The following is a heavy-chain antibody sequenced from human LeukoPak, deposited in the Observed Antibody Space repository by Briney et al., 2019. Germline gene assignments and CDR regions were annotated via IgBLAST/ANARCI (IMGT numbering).Heavy chain of an antibody. D-gene: IGHD5-12*01. CDR2: IYSDESLI. V-gene: IGHV5-51*01. CDR3: GRYGLSGNGYTSYFYYGMDF. J-gene: IGHJ6*02. Sequence: GESLKISCTASGYSFSKYWIGWVRQTPGKGLEWMGFIYSDESLIRYSSSFEGQVTISADNSINTAYLQWNSLKASDTAMYYCGRYGLSGNGYTSYFYYGMDFWGQGTAVTVSS. CDR1: GYSFSKYW.